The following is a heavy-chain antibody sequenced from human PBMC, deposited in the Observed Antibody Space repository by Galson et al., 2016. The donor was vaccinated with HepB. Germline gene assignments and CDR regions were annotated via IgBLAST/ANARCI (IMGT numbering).Heavy chain of an antibody. Sequence: SVKVSCKAFGFTFSTYKIHWVRLAPGQRLEWMGLINAGNADTKSSQNFQDRITITRDTPANIAYMELTKLRPEDAAVYDCARNSHSRETSGPLFDYWGQGTLATVSS. CDR3: ARNSHSRETSGPLFDY. J-gene: IGHJ4*02. CDR2: INAGNADT. D-gene: IGHD5-12*01. V-gene: IGHV1-3*01. CDR1: GFTFSTYK.